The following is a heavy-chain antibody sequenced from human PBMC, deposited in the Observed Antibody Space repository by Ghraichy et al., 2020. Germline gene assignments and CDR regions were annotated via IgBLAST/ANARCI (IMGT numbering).Heavy chain of an antibody. Sequence: SVKVSCKASGGTFSSYAISWVRQAPGQGLEWMGGIIPIFGTANYAQKFQGRVTITADESTSTAYMELSSLRSEDTVVYYCASLPGIAAAGYYYYYGMDVWGQGTTVTVSS. V-gene: IGHV1-69*13. CDR2: IIPIFGTA. CDR1: GGTFSSYA. D-gene: IGHD6-13*01. J-gene: IGHJ6*02. CDR3: ASLPGIAAAGYYYYYGMDV.